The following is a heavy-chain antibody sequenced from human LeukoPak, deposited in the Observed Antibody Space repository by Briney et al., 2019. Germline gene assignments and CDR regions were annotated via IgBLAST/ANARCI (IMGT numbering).Heavy chain of an antibody. CDR1: GFSFSSYA. CDR3: AKTTAGIAARRGIDY. J-gene: IGHJ4*02. D-gene: IGHD6-6*01. V-gene: IGHV3-23*01. Sequence: GGSLRLSCAASGFSFSSYAMSWVRQAPGKGLEWVSGLSGSGGSTYYADSVKGRFTISRDNSKNTLYLQMNSLRAEDTAVYYCAKTTAGIAARRGIDYWGQGTLVTVSS. CDR2: LSGSGGST.